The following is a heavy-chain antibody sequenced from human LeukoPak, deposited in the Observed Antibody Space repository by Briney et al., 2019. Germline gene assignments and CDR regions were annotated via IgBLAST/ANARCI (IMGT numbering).Heavy chain of an antibody. CDR1: GFTLSSYG. V-gene: IGHV3-33*01. D-gene: IGHD6-19*01. CDR3: ARDQGYSSGWYSY. Sequence: GRSLRLSCAASGFTLSSYGMHWVRQAPGKGLEWVAVIWYDGSNKYYADSVKGRFTISRDNSKNTLYLQMNSLRAEDTAVYYCARDQGYSSGWYSYWGQGTLVTVSS. CDR2: IWYDGSNK. J-gene: IGHJ4*02.